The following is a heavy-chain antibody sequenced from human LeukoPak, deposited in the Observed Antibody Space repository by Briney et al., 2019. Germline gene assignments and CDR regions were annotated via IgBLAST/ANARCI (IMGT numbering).Heavy chain of an antibody. CDR2: IRYDGSNK. V-gene: IGHV3-30*02. D-gene: IGHD2-15*01. CDR1: GFTFSSYG. J-gene: IGHJ4*02. Sequence: PGGSLRLSCAASGFTFSSYGMHWVRQAPGKGLEWVAFIRYDGSNKYYADSVKGRFTISRYNSKNTLYLQMNSLRAEDTAVYYCASMLGYCSGGSCSVVDYWGQGTLVTVSS. CDR3: ASMLGYCSGGSCSVVDY.